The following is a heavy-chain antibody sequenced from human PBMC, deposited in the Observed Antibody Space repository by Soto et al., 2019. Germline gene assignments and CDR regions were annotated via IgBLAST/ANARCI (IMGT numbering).Heavy chain of an antibody. CDR3: AREGGYGSGSYRFDY. Sequence: QVQLQESGPGLVKPSQTLSLTCTVSGGSISSGGYYWSWIRQHPGKGLEWIGYIYYSGSTSYNPSLKGRVTISIDTSKNQFSLKVGSVTPADTAVYYCAREGGYGSGSYRFDYWGQGTLVTVSS. J-gene: IGHJ4*02. V-gene: IGHV4-31*03. D-gene: IGHD3-10*01. CDR1: GGSISSGGYY. CDR2: IYYSGST.